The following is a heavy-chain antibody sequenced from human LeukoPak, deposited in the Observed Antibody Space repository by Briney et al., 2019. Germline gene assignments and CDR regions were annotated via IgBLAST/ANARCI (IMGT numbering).Heavy chain of an antibody. V-gene: IGHV3-23*01. CDR3: AREPPSSFIAAAAAGGY. J-gene: IGHJ4*02. CDR1: GFTFSTYA. Sequence: PGGSLRLSCAASGFTFSTYAMSWVRQAPGKGLEWVSRISGSGEDIYYADSVKGRFTISRDNSKNTLYLQMNSLRAEDTAVYYCAREPPSSFIAAAAAGGYWGQGTLVTVSS. D-gene: IGHD6-13*01. CDR2: ISGSGEDI.